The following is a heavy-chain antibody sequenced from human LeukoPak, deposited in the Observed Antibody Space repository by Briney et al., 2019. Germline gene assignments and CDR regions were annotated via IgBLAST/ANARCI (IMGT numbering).Heavy chain of an antibody. CDR2: IYYTGST. J-gene: IGHJ5*02. CDR1: GGSISSSSHY. Sequence: SQTLSLTCTVSGGSISSSSHYWGWIRQPPGKGLEWIGSIYYTGSTYYNPSLKSRVTISVDTSKNQFSLKVNSVTAADTAVYYCARTIQGFGEEFDPWGQGTLVTVSS. D-gene: IGHD3-10*01. V-gene: IGHV4-39*07. CDR3: ARTIQGFGEEFDP.